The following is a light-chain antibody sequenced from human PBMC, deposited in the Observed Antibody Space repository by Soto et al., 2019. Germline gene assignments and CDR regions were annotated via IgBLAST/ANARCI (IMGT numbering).Light chain of an antibody. CDR1: QSVSSY. CDR2: DSS. Sequence: EIVVTQSPAALSLFPGERATVSCRASQSVSSYLAWYQQKAGQGPRLLIFDSSNRATGIPARFSGSGSGTDFTLTISILEPEDFAVYFCQERSYLPPPFCGGTKVDI. V-gene: IGKV3-11*01. CDR3: QERSYLPPP. J-gene: IGKJ4*01.